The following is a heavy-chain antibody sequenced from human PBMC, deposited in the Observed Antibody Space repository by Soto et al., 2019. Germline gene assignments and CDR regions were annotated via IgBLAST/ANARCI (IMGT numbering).Heavy chain of an antibody. V-gene: IGHV4-34*01. CDR1: GESFSGYI. D-gene: IGHD6-19*01. CDR2: INHSGSA. CDR3: ARGLITGSHYSGGWYYFDS. Sequence: QVQLQQSGAGLLKPSETLSLTCAVYGESFSGYIWTWIRQTPGKGLQWIGQINHSGSASYNPSLXSRVTISVHTPXXXFXXELSSVTAADTAVYYCARGLITGSHYSGGWYYFDSWGQGTQVTVSS. J-gene: IGHJ4*02.